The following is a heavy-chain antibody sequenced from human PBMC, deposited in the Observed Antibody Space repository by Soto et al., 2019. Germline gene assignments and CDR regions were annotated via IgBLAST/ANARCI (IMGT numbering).Heavy chain of an antibody. D-gene: IGHD3-16*01. J-gene: IGHJ4*02. CDR2: VYFNGNT. CDR3: ASVTFGGVVLAH. V-gene: IGHV4-59*01. Sequence: SETLSLTCTVSAASFSKYYWSWIRQPPGKGLEWIGYVYFNGNTNYNPSLKRRISISIDTSKNQISLNLSSVTAADTAVYYCASVTFGGVVLAHWGQGTLVTVSS. CDR1: AASFSKYY.